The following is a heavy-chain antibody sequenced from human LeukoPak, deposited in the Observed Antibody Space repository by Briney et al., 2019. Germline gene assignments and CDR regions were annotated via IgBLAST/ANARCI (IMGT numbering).Heavy chain of an antibody. CDR1: GFTFSSYA. V-gene: IGHV3-23*01. Sequence: GGSLRLSCAASGFTFSSYAMSWVRQAPGKGLEWVSAISGSGGSTYYADSVKGRFTISGDNSKNTLYLQMNSLRAEDTAVYYCAKDRRYSYGYSDWGQGTLVTVSS. J-gene: IGHJ4*02. CDR3: AKDRRYSYGYSD. D-gene: IGHD5-18*01. CDR2: ISGSGGST.